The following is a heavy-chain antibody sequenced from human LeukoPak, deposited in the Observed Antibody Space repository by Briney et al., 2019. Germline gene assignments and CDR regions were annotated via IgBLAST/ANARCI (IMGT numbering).Heavy chain of an antibody. D-gene: IGHD3-22*01. CDR1: GFTFDDYG. CDR3: ASSYDSSGYLFDY. CDR2: INWNGGST. J-gene: IGHJ4*02. Sequence: GGSLRLXCAASGFTFDDYGMSWVRRAPGKGLEWVSGINWNGGSTGYADSVKGRFTISRDNAKNSLYLQMNSLRAEDTALYYCASSYDSSGYLFDYWGQGTLVTVSS. V-gene: IGHV3-20*04.